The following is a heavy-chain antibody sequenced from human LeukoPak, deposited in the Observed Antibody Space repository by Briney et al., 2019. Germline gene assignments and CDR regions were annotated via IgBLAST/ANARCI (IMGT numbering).Heavy chain of an antibody. Sequence: ASVKVSCKASGGTFSSYAISWVRQAPGQGLEWMGRIIPILGNANYAQKFQGRVTITADKSTSTAYMELSSLRSEDTAVYYCARDLGEDTFDYWGQGTLVTVSS. V-gene: IGHV1-69*04. CDR3: ARDLGEDTFDY. CDR1: GGTFSSYA. J-gene: IGHJ4*02. CDR2: IIPILGNA.